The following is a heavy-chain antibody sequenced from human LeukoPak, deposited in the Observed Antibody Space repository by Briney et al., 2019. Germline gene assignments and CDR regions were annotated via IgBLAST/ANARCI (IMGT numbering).Heavy chain of an antibody. Sequence: GGSLRLSCAASGFTFSSYGMHWVRQAPGKGLEWVAVIWYDGSNKYYADSVKGRFTISRDNSKNTLYLQMNSLRAEDTAVYYCARGYDFWSGYYTGGFDYWGQGTLVTVSS. CDR3: ARGYDFWSGYYTGGFDY. D-gene: IGHD3-3*01. CDR1: GFTFSSYG. J-gene: IGHJ4*02. CDR2: IWYDGSNK. V-gene: IGHV3-33*01.